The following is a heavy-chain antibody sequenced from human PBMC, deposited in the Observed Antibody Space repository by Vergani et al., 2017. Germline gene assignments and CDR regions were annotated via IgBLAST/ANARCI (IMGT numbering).Heavy chain of an antibody. J-gene: IGHJ5*02. CDR2: IYYSGST. V-gene: IGHV4-31*03. CDR3: ARAILSPKVRGVKGRWFDP. Sequence: QVQLQESGPGLVKPSQTLSLTCTVSGGSISSGGYYWSWIRQHPGKGLEWIGYIYYSGSTYYNPSLKSRVTISVDTSKNQFSLKLSSVTAADTAVYYWARAILSPKVRGVKGRWFDPWGQGTLVTVSS. D-gene: IGHD3-10*01. CDR1: GGSISSGGYY.